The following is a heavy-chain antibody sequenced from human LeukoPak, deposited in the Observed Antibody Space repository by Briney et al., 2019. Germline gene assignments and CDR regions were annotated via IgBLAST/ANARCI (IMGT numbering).Heavy chain of an antibody. D-gene: IGHD5-24*01. CDR1: GGSISSHY. CDR2: IYTSGST. CDR3: ARRWAFDI. Sequence: SETLSLTCTVSGGSISSHYWSWIRQPPGKGLEWIGYIYTSGSTNYNPSLKSRVTISVDTSKNQFSLKLSSVTAADTAVYYCARRWAFDIWGQGTMVTVSS. V-gene: IGHV4-4*09. J-gene: IGHJ3*02.